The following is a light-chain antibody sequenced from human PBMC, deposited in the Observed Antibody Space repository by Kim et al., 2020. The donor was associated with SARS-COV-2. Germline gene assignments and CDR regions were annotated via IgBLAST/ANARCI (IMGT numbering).Light chain of an antibody. CDR2: QDT. V-gene: IGLV3-1*01. CDR1: GLGDKF. Sequence: SYELTQPPSLSVSPGQTATITCSGSGLGDKFAFWYQQKPGQSPVLVIYQDTRRPSGIPERFSGSNSGNTATLTISRTQAMDAADYYCQAWDSSAGVFGGG. CDR3: QAWDSSAGV. J-gene: IGLJ3*02.